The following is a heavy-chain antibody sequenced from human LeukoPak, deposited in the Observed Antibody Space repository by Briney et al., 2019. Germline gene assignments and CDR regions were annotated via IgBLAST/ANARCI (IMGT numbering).Heavy chain of an antibody. CDR3: AKDIRGYSYGPNWFDP. J-gene: IGHJ5*02. V-gene: IGHV3-23*01. CDR1: GFTFSSHA. Sequence: GGSLRLSCVASGFTFSSHAMSWVRQAPGKGLEWVSAISGSGGSTYYADSVKGRFTISRDNSKNTLYLQMNSLRAEDTAVYYCAKDIRGYSYGPNWFDPWAREPWSPSPQ. D-gene: IGHD5-18*01. CDR2: ISGSGGST.